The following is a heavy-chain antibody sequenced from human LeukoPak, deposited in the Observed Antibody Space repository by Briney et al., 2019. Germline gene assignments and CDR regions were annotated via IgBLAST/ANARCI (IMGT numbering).Heavy chain of an antibody. CDR3: ARDSGTTGEVKFDS. Sequence: SETLSLTCTVSGDSISTSYYWGWIRQPPGKGLEWIANIYYSGSTYYHPSLKSRITISVDTSKNQFSLKLSSVTAADTAVYYCARDSGTTGEVKFDSWGQGTLVTVPS. V-gene: IGHV4-39*07. J-gene: IGHJ5*01. CDR1: GDSISTSYY. CDR2: IYYSGST. D-gene: IGHD3-10*01.